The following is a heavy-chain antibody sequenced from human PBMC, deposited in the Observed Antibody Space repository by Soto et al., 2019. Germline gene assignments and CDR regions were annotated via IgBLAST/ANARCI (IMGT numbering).Heavy chain of an antibody. CDR1: CLTFTSYG. D-gene: IGHD2-2*01. CDR3: ARGRCSSTSCYVGAYYYYMDV. V-gene: IGHV1-18*01. J-gene: IGHJ6*03. Sequence: GPVKGSRKASCLTFTSYGISWGRQAPGQGGEWVGWISAYNGNTNYAQKLQGRVTMTTDTSTSTAYMELRSLRSDDTAVYYCARGRCSSTSCYVGAYYYYMDVWGKGTTVTVSS. CDR2: ISAYNGNT.